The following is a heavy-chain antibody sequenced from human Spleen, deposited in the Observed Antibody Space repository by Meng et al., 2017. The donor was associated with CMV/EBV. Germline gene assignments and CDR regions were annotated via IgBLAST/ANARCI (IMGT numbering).Heavy chain of an antibody. CDR3: ARSFGYCSSTSCLYYFDY. CDR2: IYYSGST. Sequence: GSISTYYWSWIRQPPGKGLEWIGYIYYSGSTNYNPSLKSRVTISVDTSKNQFSLKLSSVTAADTAVYYCARSFGYCSSTSCLYYFDYWGQGTLVTVSS. D-gene: IGHD2-2*01. J-gene: IGHJ4*02. V-gene: IGHV4-59*01. CDR1: GSISTYY.